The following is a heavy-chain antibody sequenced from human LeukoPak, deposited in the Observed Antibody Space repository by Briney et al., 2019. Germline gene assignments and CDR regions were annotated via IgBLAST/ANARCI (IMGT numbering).Heavy chain of an antibody. V-gene: IGHV1-2*02. CDR1: GYTFTGYY. Sequence: ASVKVSCKASGYTFTGYYMHWLRQAPGQGLEWMGWINPNSGGTNYAQKFQGRVTMTRDTSISTAYMELSRLRSDDTAVYYCARDHGDIVVVPAAIGDDPWGQGTLVTVSS. J-gene: IGHJ5*02. CDR3: ARDHGDIVVVPAAIGDDP. D-gene: IGHD2-2*02. CDR2: INPNSGGT.